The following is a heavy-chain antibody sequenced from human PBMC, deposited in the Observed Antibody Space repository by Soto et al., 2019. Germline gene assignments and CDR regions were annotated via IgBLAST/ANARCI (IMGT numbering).Heavy chain of an antibody. Sequence: QVQLVQSGAEVKKPGSSVKVSCKASGGTFSSYAISWVRQAPGQGLEWMGGINPTFGTANYAQKFQGRVTITADESTSTAYMELSSLRSEDTAVYYCAVAVAGTRSRTREEYYFDYWGQGTLVTVSS. CDR1: GGTFSSYA. CDR3: AVAVAGTRSRTREEYYFDY. D-gene: IGHD6-19*01. CDR2: INPTFGTA. V-gene: IGHV1-69*01. J-gene: IGHJ4*02.